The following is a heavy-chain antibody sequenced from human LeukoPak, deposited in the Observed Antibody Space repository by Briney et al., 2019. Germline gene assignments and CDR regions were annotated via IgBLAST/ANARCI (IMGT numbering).Heavy chain of an antibody. Sequence: GASVKVSCKASGYTFTSYDINWVRQATGQGLEWMGWMNPNSGNTGYAQKFQGRVTITRNTSIRTAYMELSSLRSEATAVYYCARLVGDFWSGYDPYFDYWGQGTLVTVSS. CDR2: MNPNSGNT. D-gene: IGHD3-3*01. V-gene: IGHV1-8*03. J-gene: IGHJ4*02. CDR1: GYTFTSYD. CDR3: ARLVGDFWSGYDPYFDY.